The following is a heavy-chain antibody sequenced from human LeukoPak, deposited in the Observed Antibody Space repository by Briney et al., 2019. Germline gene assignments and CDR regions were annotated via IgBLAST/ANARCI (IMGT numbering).Heavy chain of an antibody. V-gene: IGHV1-8*01. CDR2: MNPNSGNT. D-gene: IGHD6-6*01. CDR3: AGACSSSRGDNWFDP. Sequence: GASVKVSCKASGYTFTSYDINWVRQATGQGLEWMGWMNPNSGNTGYAQKFQGRVTMTRNTSISTAYMELSSLRSEDTAVYYCAGACSSSRGDNWFDPWGQGTLVTVSS. CDR1: GYTFTSYD. J-gene: IGHJ5*02.